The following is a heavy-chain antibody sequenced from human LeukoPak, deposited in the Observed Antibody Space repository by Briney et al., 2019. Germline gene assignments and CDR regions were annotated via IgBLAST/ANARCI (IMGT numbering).Heavy chain of an antibody. V-gene: IGHV1-2*02. CDR2: INANNGDT. D-gene: IGHD2-2*01. CDR1: GYTFTDYY. J-gene: IGHJ5*02. Sequence: ASVRVFCKASGYTFTDYYVHWVRQAPGQGLERMGWINANNGDTNYAQKFQGRVTMTRDTSISTAYMDLTRLRSDDTAVYYCARVSPIYQLFFWFDPWGQGTLVTVSS. CDR3: ARVSPIYQLFFWFDP.